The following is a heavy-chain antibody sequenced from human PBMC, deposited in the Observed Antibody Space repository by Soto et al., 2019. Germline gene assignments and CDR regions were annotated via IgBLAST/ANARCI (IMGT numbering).Heavy chain of an antibody. Sequence: ASVNVSCKASGYTFTSYYMHWVRQAPGQGLEWMGIINPSGGSTSYAQKFQGRVTMTRDTSTSTVYMELSSLRSEDTAVYYCARPRHYYDSSGYYSEWGQGTLVTVSS. CDR2: INPSGGST. J-gene: IGHJ4*02. CDR1: GYTFTSYY. V-gene: IGHV1-46*01. CDR3: ARPRHYYDSSGYYSE. D-gene: IGHD3-22*01.